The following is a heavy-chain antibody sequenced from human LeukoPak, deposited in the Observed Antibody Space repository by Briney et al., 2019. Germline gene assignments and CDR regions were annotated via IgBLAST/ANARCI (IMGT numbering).Heavy chain of an antibody. D-gene: IGHD6-19*01. CDR3: AREGAGTVNAFDI. J-gene: IGHJ3*02. CDR1: GFTVSSNY. CDR2: IYSGGST. Sequence: GGSLSLSCAASGFTVSSNYMSWVRQAPGKGLEWVSVIYSGGSTYYADSVKGRFTISRDNSKNTLYLQMNSLRAEDTAVYYCAREGAGTVNAFDIWGQGTMVTVSS. V-gene: IGHV3-53*01.